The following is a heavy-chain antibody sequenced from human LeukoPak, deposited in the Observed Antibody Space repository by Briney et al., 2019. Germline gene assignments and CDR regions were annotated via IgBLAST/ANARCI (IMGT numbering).Heavy chain of an antibody. CDR3: AKVTLVFYGAINY. J-gene: IGHJ4*02. CDR1: GFTFSSYA. V-gene: IGHV3-23*01. D-gene: IGHD4-17*01. Sequence: GGSLRLSCAASGFTFSSYAMSWVRQAPGKGLEWVSAISGSGGSTYYADSVKGRFTISRDNSKNTLYPQMNSLRAEDTAVYYCAKVTLVFYGAINYWGQGTLVTVSS. CDR2: ISGSGGST.